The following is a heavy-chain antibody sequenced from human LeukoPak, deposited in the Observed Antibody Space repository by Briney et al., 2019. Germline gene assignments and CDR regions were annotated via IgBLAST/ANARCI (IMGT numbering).Heavy chain of an antibody. CDR1: GGSISSSSYY. CDR3: ARDSGTIFGVVMPAFAFDI. CDR2: IYYSGST. D-gene: IGHD3-3*01. V-gene: IGHV4-61*01. Sequence: SETLSLTCTVSGGSISSSSYYWGWIRQPPGKGLEWIGYIYYSGSTNYNPSLKSRVTISVDTSKNQFSLKLSSVTAADTAVYYCARDSGTIFGVVMPAFAFDIWGQGTMVTVSS. J-gene: IGHJ3*02.